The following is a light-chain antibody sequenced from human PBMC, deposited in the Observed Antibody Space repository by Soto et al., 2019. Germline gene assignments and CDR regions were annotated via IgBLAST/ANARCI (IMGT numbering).Light chain of an antibody. J-gene: IGKJ3*01. CDR2: GAS. Sequence: EIVMTQSPATLSVSPGERATLSCRASQSVSSNLAWYQQKPGQAPRLLIYGASTRATGIPARFSGSGSGTEFTLTISSLQSEDFAVYYGQQYNNWPFTFGPVSKVDIK. CDR3: QQYNNWPFT. V-gene: IGKV3-15*01. CDR1: QSVSSN.